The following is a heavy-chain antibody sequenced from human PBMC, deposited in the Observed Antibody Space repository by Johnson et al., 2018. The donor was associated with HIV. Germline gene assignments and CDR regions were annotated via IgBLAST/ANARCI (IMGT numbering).Heavy chain of an antibody. Sequence: VQLVESGGGLVQPGRSLRLSCAASGFTFDDHAMHWVRQAPGKGLEWVSGISWNSGSIGYADSVKGRFTISRDNAKNSLYLQMNSLRAEETAVYYCARAGGGIAAAGTRAFDIWGQGTMVTVSS. V-gene: IGHV3-9*01. CDR1: GFTFDDHA. J-gene: IGHJ3*02. CDR3: ARAGGGIAAAGTRAFDI. D-gene: IGHD6-13*01. CDR2: ISWNSGSI.